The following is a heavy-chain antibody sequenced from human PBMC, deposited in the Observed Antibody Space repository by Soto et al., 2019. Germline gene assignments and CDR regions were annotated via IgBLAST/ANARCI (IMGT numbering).Heavy chain of an antibody. J-gene: IGHJ6*02. Sequence: SQTLSLTCAISGDTVSTNSATWNWIRQSPSRGLEWLGRTYYRSKWYNDYGRSLQSRMTINTDTSKNQFSLQLNSVTPEDTAGYFCARGPGVLSTGNGLDVQGQGTKFPVS. CDR3: ARGPGVLSTGNGLDV. CDR2: TYYRSKWYN. V-gene: IGHV6-1*01. D-gene: IGHD3-3*01. CDR1: GDTVSTNSAT.